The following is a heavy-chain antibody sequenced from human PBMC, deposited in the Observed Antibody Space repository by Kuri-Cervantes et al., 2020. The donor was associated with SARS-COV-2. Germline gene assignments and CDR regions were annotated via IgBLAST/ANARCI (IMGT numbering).Heavy chain of an antibody. D-gene: IGHD2-8*02. CDR2: ISWDGGST. CDR3: AKDRDLVLDY. V-gene: IGHV3-43D*03. Sequence: GGSLRLSCAASGFTFDDYAMHWVRQAPGKGLEWVSLISWDGGSTYYADSVKGRFTISRDNSKNYLYLQMNSLRAEDTALYYCAKDRDLVLDYWGQGTLVTVSS. J-gene: IGHJ4*02. CDR1: GFTFDDYA.